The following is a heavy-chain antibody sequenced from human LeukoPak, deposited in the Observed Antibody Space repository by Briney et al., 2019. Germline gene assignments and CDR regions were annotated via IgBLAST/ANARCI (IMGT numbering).Heavy chain of an antibody. V-gene: IGHV5-51*01. J-gene: IGHJ3*02. CDR2: IYRGASDT. D-gene: IGHD5-18*01. Sequence: GEALKISCKGSGYSFTSYWIGWGRQMPGNGLGRMGIIYRGASDTRYSASFQGPITISAGKSISTAYLQWSSLKASDTAMYYCASRYGYRAWYAFDIWGQGTMVTVSS. CDR1: GYSFTSYW. CDR3: ASRYGYRAWYAFDI.